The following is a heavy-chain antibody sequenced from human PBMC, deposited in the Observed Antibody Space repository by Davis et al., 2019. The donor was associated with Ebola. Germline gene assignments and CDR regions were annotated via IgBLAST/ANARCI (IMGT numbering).Heavy chain of an antibody. V-gene: IGHV4-59*01. D-gene: IGHD4-11*01. CDR1: GGSISSYY. CDR2: IYYSGST. Sequence: PSETLSLTCTVSGGSISSYYWSWIRQPPGKGLEWIGYIYYSGSTNYNPSLKSRVTISVDTSKNQFSLKLSSVTAADTAVYYCARGNSNYYYYYGMDVWGQGTTVTVSS. CDR3: ARGNSNYYYYYGMDV. J-gene: IGHJ6*02.